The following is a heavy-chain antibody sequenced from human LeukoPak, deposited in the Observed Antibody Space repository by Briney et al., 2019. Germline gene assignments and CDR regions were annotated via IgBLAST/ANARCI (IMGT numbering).Heavy chain of an antibody. D-gene: IGHD6-13*01. V-gene: IGHV3-15*01. CDR2: IKSRTDGGTT. Sequence: GGSLRLSCAASGFTFPNAWMSWLRQAPGKGLGWGGHIKSRTDGGTTDYAAPVKGRFTISRDDSENTLYLQMNSLKTEDTAVYYCATPGRIPEAANWFDPWGQGTLVTVSS. J-gene: IGHJ5*02. CDR1: GFTFPNAW. CDR3: ATPGRIPEAANWFDP.